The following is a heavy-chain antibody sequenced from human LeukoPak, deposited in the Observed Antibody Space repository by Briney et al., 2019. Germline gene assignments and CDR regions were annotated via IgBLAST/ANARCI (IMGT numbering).Heavy chain of an antibody. CDR2: ISSGGNT. CDR3: ARVIVDTAMAYYYYYGMDV. CDR1: GYIFSNYG. V-gene: IGHV1-18*01. Sequence: ASVKVSCKATGYIFSNYGISWVRQAPGHGLEWMGWISSGGNTNYAPKFQDRATMTTDTSTSTAYMELRSLRFDDTAVYYCARVIVDTAMAYYYYYGMDVWGQGTTVTVSS. J-gene: IGHJ6*02. D-gene: IGHD5-18*01.